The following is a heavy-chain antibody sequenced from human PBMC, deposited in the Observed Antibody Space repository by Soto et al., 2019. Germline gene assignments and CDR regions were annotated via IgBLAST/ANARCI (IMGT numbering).Heavy chain of an antibody. Sequence: QVQLQESGPGLVKPSQTLSLTCTVSGGSISSGGYYWSWIRQHPGKGLEWIGYIYYSGSTYYNPSLTSRLTISVDTSKNQFSLKLSSVTAADTAVYYCARCPYSSSRNWFDPWGQGTLVTVSS. CDR1: GGSISSGGYY. D-gene: IGHD6-13*01. CDR3: ARCPYSSSRNWFDP. V-gene: IGHV4-31*03. CDR2: IYYSGST. J-gene: IGHJ5*02.